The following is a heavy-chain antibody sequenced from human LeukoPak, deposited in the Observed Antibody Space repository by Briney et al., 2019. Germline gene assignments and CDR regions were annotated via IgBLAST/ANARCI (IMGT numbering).Heavy chain of an antibody. D-gene: IGHD1-7*01. V-gene: IGHV3-21*01. Sequence: GGSLRLSCVASGFTFSIYTMSWVRQAPGKGLEWVSSITSSSSSMYSADSVKGRLTISRDNAKNSLYLQMNSLRAEDTAVYYCARDLNWNYASRGMDVWGQGTTVTVSS. J-gene: IGHJ6*02. CDR3: ARDLNWNYASRGMDV. CDR1: GFTFSIYT. CDR2: ITSSSSSM.